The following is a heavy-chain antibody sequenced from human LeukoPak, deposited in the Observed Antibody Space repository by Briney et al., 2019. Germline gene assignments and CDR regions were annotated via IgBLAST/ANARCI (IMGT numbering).Heavy chain of an antibody. CDR3: ARGGGGNSDFLTTYTGASLSFDY. J-gene: IGHJ4*02. CDR1: GFTLSSYA. CDR2: LGISGDYT. V-gene: IGHV3-23*01. D-gene: IGHD3-9*01. Sequence: GGSLRLSCVASGFTLSSYAVSWVRQAPGKGLRWVSSLGISGDYTWYAGSVKGRFTISRDSSKNTLYLQMNSLGAEDTALYYCARGGGGNSDFLTTYTGASLSFDYWGQGALVTVSS.